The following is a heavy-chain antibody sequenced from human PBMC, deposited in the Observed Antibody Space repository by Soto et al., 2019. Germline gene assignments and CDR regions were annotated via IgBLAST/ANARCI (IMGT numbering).Heavy chain of an antibody. Sequence: SETLSLTCTVSGGSVSSGSYYWSWIRRPPGKGLEWIGYIYYSGSTNYNPSLKSRVTISVDTSKNQFSLKLSSVTAADTAVYYCARDDTYYDFWSGYYPREYYGMDVWGQGTTVTVSS. V-gene: IGHV4-61*01. J-gene: IGHJ6*02. D-gene: IGHD3-3*01. CDR1: GGSVSSGSYY. CDR3: ARDDTYYDFWSGYYPREYYGMDV. CDR2: IYYSGST.